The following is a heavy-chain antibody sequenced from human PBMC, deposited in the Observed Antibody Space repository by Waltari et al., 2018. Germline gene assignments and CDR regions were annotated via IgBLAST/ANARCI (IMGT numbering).Heavy chain of an antibody. D-gene: IGHD1-7*01. CDR3: ASMRYNWNYVLDY. V-gene: IGHV1-69*14. CDR2: IIPICGTA. CDR1: GGTFSSYA. J-gene: IGHJ4*02. Sequence: QVQLVQSGAEVKKPGSSVKVSCKASGGTFSSYAISWVRQAPGQGLEWMGGIIPICGTANDAQKFQGRVTITADKSTSTAYMELSSLRSEDTAVYYCASMRYNWNYVLDYWGQGTLVTVSS.